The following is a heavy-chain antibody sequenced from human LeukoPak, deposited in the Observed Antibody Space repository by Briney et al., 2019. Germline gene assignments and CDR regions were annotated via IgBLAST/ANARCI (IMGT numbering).Heavy chain of an antibody. J-gene: IGHJ4*02. Sequence: PGGSLRLSCAASGFTFSSYAMSWVRQAPGKGLEWVSTISASGGSTYYADSAKGRFTISRDKSRNTVYLQMNSLRAEDTGVYHCAKGRDLISATVTGYFDYWGQGTLVTVSS. V-gene: IGHV3-23*01. D-gene: IGHD6-13*01. CDR1: GFTFSSYA. CDR3: AKGRDLISATVTGYFDY. CDR2: ISASGGST.